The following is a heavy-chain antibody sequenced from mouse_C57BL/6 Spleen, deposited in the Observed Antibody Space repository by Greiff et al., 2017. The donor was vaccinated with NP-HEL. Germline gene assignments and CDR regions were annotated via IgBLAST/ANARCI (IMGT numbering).Heavy chain of an antibody. CDR1: GFSLTSYG. J-gene: IGHJ4*01. CDR3: ATYYDYDGSYAMDY. V-gene: IGHV2-2*01. D-gene: IGHD2-4*01. Sequence: QVQLKQSGPGLVQPSQSLSITCTVSGFSLTSYGVHWVRQSPGKGLEWLGVIWSGGSTDYNAAFISRLSISKDNSKSQVFFKMNSLQADDTAIYYCATYYDYDGSYAMDYWGQGTSVTVSS. CDR2: IWSGGST.